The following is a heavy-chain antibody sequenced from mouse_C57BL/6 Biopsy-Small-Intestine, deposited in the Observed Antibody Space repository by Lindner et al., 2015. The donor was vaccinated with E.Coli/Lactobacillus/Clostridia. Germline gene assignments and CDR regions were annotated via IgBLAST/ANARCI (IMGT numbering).Heavy chain of an antibody. CDR3: ARTGFDY. CDR1: GFTFSSYG. CDR2: ISSGGSYT. J-gene: IGHJ2*01. Sequence: VQLQESGGDLVKPGGSLKLSCAASGFTFSSYGMSWVRQTPDKRLEWVATISSGGSYTYYPDSVKGRFTISRDNAKNTLYLQMSSLKSEDTAMYYCARTGFDYWGQGTTLTVSS. V-gene: IGHV5-6*01.